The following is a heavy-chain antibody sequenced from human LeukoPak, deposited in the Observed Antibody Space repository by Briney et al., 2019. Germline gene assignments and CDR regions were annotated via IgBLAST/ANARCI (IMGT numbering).Heavy chain of an antibody. CDR1: GYTFTGYY. D-gene: IGHD3-3*01. J-gene: IGHJ4*02. CDR3: ARVPPPPNYDFWSGSLLYYFDY. V-gene: IGHV1-2*02. CDR2: INPNSGGT. Sequence: GASVKVSCKASGYTFTGYYMHWVRQAPGQGLEWMGWINPNSGGTNYAQKFQGRDTMTRDTSISTAYMELSRLRSDDTAVYYCARVPPPPNYDFWSGSLLYYFDYWGQGTLVTVSS.